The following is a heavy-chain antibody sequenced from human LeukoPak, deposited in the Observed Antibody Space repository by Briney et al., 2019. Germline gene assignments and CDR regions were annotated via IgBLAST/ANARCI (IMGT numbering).Heavy chain of an antibody. Sequence: PSETLSLTCTASGGSISSYYWTWIRQPPGKGLEWIGYIYRSESTKYNPSLKSRATMSVDTSKNQVVLNLSSVTAADTAVYYCARDKRHSYGRYFAHWGQGMLVTVSS. J-gene: IGHJ4*02. V-gene: IGHV4-59*01. CDR1: GGSISSYY. D-gene: IGHD5-18*01. CDR2: IYRSEST. CDR3: ARDKRHSYGRYFAH.